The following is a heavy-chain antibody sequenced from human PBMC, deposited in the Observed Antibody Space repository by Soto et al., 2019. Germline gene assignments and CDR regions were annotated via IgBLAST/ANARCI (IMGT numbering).Heavy chain of an antibody. J-gene: IGHJ6*02. V-gene: IGHV4-34*01. CDR1: GGSFSGYY. Sequence: PSETLSLTCAVYGGSFSGYYWSWIRQPPGKGLEWIGEINHSGSTNYNPSLKSRVTISVDTSKNQFSLKLSSVTAADTAAYYCARALWGAAAGDYYYYYGMDVWGQGTTVTVSS. CDR3: ARALWGAAAGDYYYYYGMDV. CDR2: INHSGST. D-gene: IGHD6-13*01.